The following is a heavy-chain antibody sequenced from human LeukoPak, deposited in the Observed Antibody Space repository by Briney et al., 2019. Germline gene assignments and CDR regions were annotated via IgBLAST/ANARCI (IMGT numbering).Heavy chain of an antibody. CDR2: IRYDGSNK. CDR3: AKAWGELLYMDV. CDR1: GFTFSSYS. J-gene: IGHJ6*03. V-gene: IGHV3-30*02. Sequence: PGGSLRLSCAASGFTFSSYSMNWVRQAPGKGLEWVAFIRYDGSNKYYADSVKGRFTISRDNSKNTLYLQMNSLRAEDTAVYYCAKAWGELLYMDVWGKGTTVTISS. D-gene: IGHD1-26*01.